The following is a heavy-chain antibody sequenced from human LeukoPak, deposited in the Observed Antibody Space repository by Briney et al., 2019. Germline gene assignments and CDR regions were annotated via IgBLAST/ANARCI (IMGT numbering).Heavy chain of an antibody. CDR1: GGTFSSYA. Sequence: VASVKVSCKASGGTFSSYAISWVRQAPGQGLEWMGGIIPIFGTANYAQKFQGRVTITADESTSTAYMELSSLRSEDTAVYYCARGLPYLLEWLLNYWGQGTLVTVSS. CDR3: ARGLPYLLEWLLNY. CDR2: IIPIFGTA. D-gene: IGHD3-3*01. V-gene: IGHV1-69*13. J-gene: IGHJ4*02.